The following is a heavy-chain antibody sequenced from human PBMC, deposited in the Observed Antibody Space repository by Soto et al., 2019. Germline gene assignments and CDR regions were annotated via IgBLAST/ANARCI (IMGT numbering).Heavy chain of an antibody. D-gene: IGHD3-10*01. CDR3: ARGFGFEPSEWFDP. CDR1: GGSISSGGYY. Sequence: QVQLQESGPGLVKPSQTLSLTCTVSGGSISSGGYYWSWIRQHPGKGLEWIGYIYYSGSTYYNPSLKSRVTISVDTSKNQFSLKRSYVTAADTAVYYCARGFGFEPSEWFDPWGQGTLVTVSS. CDR2: IYYSGST. V-gene: IGHV4-31*03. J-gene: IGHJ5*02.